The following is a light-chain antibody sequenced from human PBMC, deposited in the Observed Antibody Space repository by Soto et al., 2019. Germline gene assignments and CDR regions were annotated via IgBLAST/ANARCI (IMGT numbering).Light chain of an antibody. CDR3: QQCNTFWT. V-gene: IGKV1-5*01. J-gene: IGKJ1*01. CDR2: DVS. Sequence: GDRVTITCRASQSTSSWLAWYQQKPGKAPKLLIYDVSSLESGVPTRFSGSGSGTEFTLTISSLQPDDFATYYCQQCNTFWTFGQGTKVDIK. CDR1: QSTSSW.